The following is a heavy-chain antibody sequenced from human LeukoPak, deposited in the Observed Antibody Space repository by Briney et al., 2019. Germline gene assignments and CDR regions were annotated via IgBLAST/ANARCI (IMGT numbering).Heavy chain of an antibody. CDR3: ARGGTTVTPGLLWFDP. CDR1: AASIRSHS. D-gene: IGHD4-17*01. V-gene: IGHV4-59*11. J-gene: IGHJ5*02. CDR2: LSYSGST. Sequence: SETLSLTCTVSAASIRSHSWSWIRQPPGRGLEWIGYLSYSGSTDYNPSLKSRVTISVDTSKNQFSLKLSSVTAADTAVYYCARGGTTVTPGLLWFDPWGQGTLVTVSS.